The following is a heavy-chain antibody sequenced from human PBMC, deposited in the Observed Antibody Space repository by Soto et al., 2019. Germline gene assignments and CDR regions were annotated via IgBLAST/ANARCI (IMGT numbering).Heavy chain of an antibody. J-gene: IGHJ4*02. CDR2: IYWDDDK. CDR3: ARKGSGDYALDY. Sequence: SGPTLVNPTQTLTLTCTFSGFSLSTSGVGVGWIRQPPGKALEWLALIYWDDDKRYSPSLRSRLTISKDTSESEVVLTMTNMDPVDTATYYCARKGSGDYALDYWGQGILVTVSS. D-gene: IGHD4-17*01. V-gene: IGHV2-5*02. CDR1: GFSLSTSGVG.